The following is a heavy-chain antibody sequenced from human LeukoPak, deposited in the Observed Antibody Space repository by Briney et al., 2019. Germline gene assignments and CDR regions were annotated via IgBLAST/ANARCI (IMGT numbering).Heavy chain of an antibody. J-gene: IGHJ6*03. CDR3: ARGPDSSSWYLGYYYYYMDV. CDR1: GFTFSSYS. V-gene: IGHV3-48*01. Sequence: GGSLRLSCAASGFTFSSYSMNWVRQAPGKGLEWVSYIRSISSTIYYADSVKGRFTISRDNAKNSLYLQMNSLRAEDTAVYYCARGPDSSSWYLGYYYYYMDVWGKGTTVTISS. D-gene: IGHD6-13*01. CDR2: IRSISSTI.